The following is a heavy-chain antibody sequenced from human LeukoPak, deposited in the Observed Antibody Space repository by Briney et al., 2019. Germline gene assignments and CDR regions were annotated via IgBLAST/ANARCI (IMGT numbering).Heavy chain of an antibody. CDR3: GRDFRDSLDY. V-gene: IGHV1-2*02. J-gene: IGHJ4*02. CDR1: GYTFTGYY. Sequence: ASLKVSCKASGYTFTGYYMHWVRQAPGQGLEWMGWINPDSGGTNFAQKFQGRVTMTRDTSISTAYMELSRLRSDDTAVYYCGRDFRDSLDYWGQGTLVTVSS. CDR2: INPDSGGT.